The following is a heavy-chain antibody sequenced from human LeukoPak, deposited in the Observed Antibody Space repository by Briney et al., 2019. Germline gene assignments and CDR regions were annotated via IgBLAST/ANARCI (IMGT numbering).Heavy chain of an antibody. Sequence: ASVKVSCKASGGTFSSYAISWVRQAPGQGLEWMGWINPNSGGTNYAQKFQGRVTMTRDTSISTAYMELSRLRSDDTAVYYCARDRVVRGVMNYWGQGTLVTVSS. J-gene: IGHJ4*02. D-gene: IGHD3-10*01. CDR3: ARDRVVRGVMNY. CDR1: GGTFSSYA. CDR2: INPNSGGT. V-gene: IGHV1-2*02.